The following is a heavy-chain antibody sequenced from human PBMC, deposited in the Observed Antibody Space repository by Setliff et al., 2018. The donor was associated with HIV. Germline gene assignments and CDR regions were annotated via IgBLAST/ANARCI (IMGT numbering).Heavy chain of an antibody. CDR1: GGSFSGYY. CDR2: INHSGST. J-gene: IGHJ4*02. CDR3: ARASYSYDSTGYLY. Sequence: SETLSLTCAVYGGSFSGYYWNWIRQPPGKGLEWIGEINHSGSTEYNPSLQSRVTMSIDTSNNQFSLKLSSVTAADTAVYYCARASYSYDSTGYLYWGQGTLVTVSS. D-gene: IGHD3-22*01. V-gene: IGHV4-34*01.